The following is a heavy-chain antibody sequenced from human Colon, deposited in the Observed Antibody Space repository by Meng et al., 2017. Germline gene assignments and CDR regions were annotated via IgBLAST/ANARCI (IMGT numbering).Heavy chain of an antibody. J-gene: IGHJ5*02. D-gene: IGHD5-18*01. V-gene: IGHV3-74*01. CDR1: GFTFSSYW. CDR2: VSNDGSIT. Sequence: EGQLVVSGGGLVQAGGSLRLSWAASGFTFSSYWMNWVRQTPGKGLVWVSRVSNDGSITSYADSVQGRFTISRDNAKNTLYLQMNSLRLEDTAVYYCATDSHTSMPSWGQGTLVTVSS. CDR3: ATDSHTSMPS.